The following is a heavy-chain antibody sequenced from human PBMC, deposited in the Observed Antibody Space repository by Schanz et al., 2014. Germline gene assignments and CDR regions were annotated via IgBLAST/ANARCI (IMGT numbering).Heavy chain of an antibody. J-gene: IGHJ4*02. D-gene: IGHD3-10*01. Sequence: EVQLLESGGGLVQPGGSLRLSCAASGFTFTNYAMTWVRQAPGKGLEWVSYISGSSSTKYYADSVKGRFTISRDNGKKSLYLQMNSLRAEDTAVYYCAREGERKGMLPYYFDYWGQGTLVTVSS. CDR3: AREGERKGMLPYYFDY. CDR2: ISGSSSTK. V-gene: IGHV3-48*01. CDR1: GFTFTNYA.